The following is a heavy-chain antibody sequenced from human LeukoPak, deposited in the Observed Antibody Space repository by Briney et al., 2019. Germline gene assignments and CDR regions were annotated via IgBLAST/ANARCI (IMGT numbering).Heavy chain of an antibody. CDR1: GFTFSDYY. J-gene: IGHJ1*01. CDR2: ISSSGTDI. D-gene: IGHD2-2*02. Sequence: GGSLRLSCAASGFTFSDYYMGWIREAPGKGLEWVSFISSSGTDIFYADSMKGRFTISRDNAKSSLYLQMNSLRAEDTAVYYCVRYCSSTSCYIGSGEYFQHWGQGTLVAVSS. CDR3: VRYCSSTSCYIGSGEYFQH. V-gene: IGHV3-11*01.